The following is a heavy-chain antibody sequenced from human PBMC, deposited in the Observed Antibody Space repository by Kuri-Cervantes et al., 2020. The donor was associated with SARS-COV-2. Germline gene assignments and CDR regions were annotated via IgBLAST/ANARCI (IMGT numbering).Heavy chain of an antibody. J-gene: IGHJ6*02. D-gene: IGHD2-2*01. V-gene: IGHV3-74*01. Sequence: GGSLRLSCAASGFTFSSYWMHWVRQAPGKGLVWVSRINTDGRSTSYADSVKGRFTISRDNAKNSLYLQMNSLRAEDTAVYYCARDWNPIVVVPAAMWQYYYYYGMDVWGQGTTVTVSS. CDR2: INTDGRST. CDR1: GFTFSSYW. CDR3: ARDWNPIVVVPAAMWQYYYYYGMDV.